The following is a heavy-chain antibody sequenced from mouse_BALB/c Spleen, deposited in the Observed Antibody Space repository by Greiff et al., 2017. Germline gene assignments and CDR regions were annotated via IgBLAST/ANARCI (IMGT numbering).Heavy chain of an antibody. D-gene: IGHD2-2*01. J-gene: IGHJ2*01. Sequence: EVQGVESGGGLVKPGGSLKLSCAASGFTFSSYAMSWVRQSPEKRLEWVAEISSGGSYTYYPDTVTGRFTISRDNAKNTLYLEMSSLRSEDTAMYYSASRGDDEDYFDYWGQGTTLTVSS. V-gene: IGHV5-9-4*01. CDR1: GFTFSSYA. CDR3: ASRGDDEDYFDY. CDR2: ISSGGSYT.